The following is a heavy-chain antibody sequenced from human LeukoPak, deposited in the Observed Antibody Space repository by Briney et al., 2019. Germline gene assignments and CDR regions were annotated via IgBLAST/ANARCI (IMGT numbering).Heavy chain of an antibody. CDR1: GYTFTSYD. V-gene: IGHV1-8*01. CDR2: RNPNSGTP. D-gene: IGHD3-22*01. CDR3: ASLIYDSSGRDWYFDL. J-gene: IGHJ2*01. Sequence: GASVKVSCKASGYTFTSYDINWVRPATGQGLEWMGWRNPNSGTPVYAQKFQGRVTMTRNTSISTDYMELSSLRSEDLAVYYCASLIYDSSGRDWYFDLWGRGTLVTVSS.